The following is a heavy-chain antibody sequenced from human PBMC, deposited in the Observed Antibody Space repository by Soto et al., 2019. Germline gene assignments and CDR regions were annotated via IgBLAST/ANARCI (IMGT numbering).Heavy chain of an antibody. D-gene: IGHD3-10*01. Sequence: QVHLVQSGAEVKKPGASVKVSCQGSGYAFTTYGITWVRQAPGQGLEWMGWISAHNGNTNYAQKLQGRVTVTRDTSRSTAYMELRSRRYDDTAVYYCARARDGASWGKGGLVTVAS. CDR2: ISAHNGNT. CDR1: GYAFTTYG. CDR3: ARARDGAS. J-gene: IGHJ4*02. V-gene: IGHV1-18*01.